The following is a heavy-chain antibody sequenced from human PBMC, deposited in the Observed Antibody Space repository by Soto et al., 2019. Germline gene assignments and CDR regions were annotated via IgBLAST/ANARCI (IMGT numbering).Heavy chain of an antibody. Sequence: GGSLRLSCVASGFTFGTHSMHWVRQAPGKGLEWIAYIGYSSDTISYADSVKGRFTISRDNAKNSLYLQMNSLRDEDTAVYYCARDLLDYDSSGYYIEAFARWGQGTLVTVSS. CDR2: IGYSSDTI. V-gene: IGHV3-48*02. CDR1: GFTFGTHS. D-gene: IGHD3-22*01. J-gene: IGHJ4*03. CDR3: ARDLLDYDSSGYYIEAFAR.